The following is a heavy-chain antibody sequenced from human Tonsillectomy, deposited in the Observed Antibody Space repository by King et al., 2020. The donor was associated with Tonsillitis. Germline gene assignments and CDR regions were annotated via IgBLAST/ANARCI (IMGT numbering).Heavy chain of an antibody. CDR3: ATVRNSEGSSRYRDSQH. D-gene: IGHD6-13*01. CDR2: IKEDESEK. J-gene: IGHJ1*01. Sequence: VQLVESGGGLVQPGGSLRLSCAASGFTFSNYWMSWVRQAPGKGLEWVANIKEDESEKYYADSVKGRFTISRDKANSALYLQMNSLSGEDTAVYYCATVRNSEGSSRYRDSQHWGQGTLVTVSS. CDR1: GFTFSNYW. V-gene: IGHV3-7*03.